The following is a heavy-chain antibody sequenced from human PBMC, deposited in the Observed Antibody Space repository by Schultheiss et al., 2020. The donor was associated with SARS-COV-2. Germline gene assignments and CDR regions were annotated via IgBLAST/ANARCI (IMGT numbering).Heavy chain of an antibody. CDR2: INHSGST. CDR1: GGSLSGYD. CDR3: ATGGSTVTGTFDY. J-gene: IGHJ4*02. Sequence: SQTLSLTCGVYGGSLSGYDWSWIRQPPGKGLEWIGEINHSGSTNYNPSLKSRVTISVDTSKNQFSLKLSSVTAADTAVYYCATGGSTVTGTFDYWGQGTLVTVSS. D-gene: IGHD4-17*01. V-gene: IGHV4-34*01.